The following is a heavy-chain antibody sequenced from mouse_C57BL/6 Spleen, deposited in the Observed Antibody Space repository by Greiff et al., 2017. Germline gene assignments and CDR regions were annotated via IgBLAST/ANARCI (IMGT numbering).Heavy chain of an antibody. CDR2: IYPGDGDT. CDR1: GYAFSSSW. Sequence: LEESGPELVKPGASVKISCKASGYAFSSSWMNWVKQRPGKGLEWIGRIYPGDGDTNYNGKFKGKATLTADKSSSTAYMQLSSLTSEDSAVYFCARPTAYYFDYWGQGTTLTVSS. CDR3: ARPTAYYFDY. J-gene: IGHJ2*01. V-gene: IGHV1-82*01. D-gene: IGHD2-10*01.